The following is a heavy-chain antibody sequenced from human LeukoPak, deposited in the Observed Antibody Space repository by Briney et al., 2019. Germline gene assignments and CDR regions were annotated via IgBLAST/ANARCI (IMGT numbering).Heavy chain of an antibody. V-gene: IGHV3-30-3*01. CDR3: ARDGFLNSWYNNYYYYYGMDV. J-gene: IGHJ6*02. CDR1: GFTFSSYA. D-gene: IGHD6-13*01. Sequence: GGSLRLSCAASGFTFSSYAMHWVRQAPGKGLEWVAVISYDGSNKYYADFVKGRFTISRDNSKNTLYLQMNSLRAEDTAVYYCARDGFLNSWYNNYYYYYGMDVWGQGTTVTVSS. CDR2: ISYDGSNK.